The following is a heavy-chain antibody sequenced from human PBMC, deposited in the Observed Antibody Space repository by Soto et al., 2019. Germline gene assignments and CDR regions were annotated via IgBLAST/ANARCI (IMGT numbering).Heavy chain of an antibody. CDR3: TRESLDYYDSSGYYSGHAFDI. D-gene: IGHD3-22*01. V-gene: IGHV3-49*03. CDR1: GFTFGDYA. CDR2: IRSKAYGGTT. J-gene: IGHJ3*02. Sequence: GGSLRLSCTASGFTFGDYAMSWFRQAPGKGLEWVGFIRSKAYGGTTEYAASVKGRFTISRDDSKSIAYLQMNILKTEDTAVYYCTRESLDYYDSSGYYSGHAFDIWGQGTMVTVSS.